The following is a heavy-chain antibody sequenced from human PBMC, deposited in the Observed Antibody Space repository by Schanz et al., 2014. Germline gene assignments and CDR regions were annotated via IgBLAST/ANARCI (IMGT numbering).Heavy chain of an antibody. D-gene: IGHD2-15*01. Sequence: VQLVESGGGLAQPGGSLRLSCAASGITFSGYSMNWVRQAPGKGLEWVSDISDSGDSTHYADSVKGRFTISRDNAKNSLFLQMNSLSAEDTAVYYCARGRGCTGGSCYSWFDLWGQGTLVTVAS. J-gene: IGHJ5*02. V-gene: IGHV3-48*04. CDR3: ARGRGCTGGSCYSWFDL. CDR1: GITFSGYS. CDR2: ISDSGDST.